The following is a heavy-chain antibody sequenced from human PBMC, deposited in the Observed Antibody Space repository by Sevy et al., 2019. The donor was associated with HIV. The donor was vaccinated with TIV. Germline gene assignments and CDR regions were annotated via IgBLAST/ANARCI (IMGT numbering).Heavy chain of an antibody. J-gene: IGHJ4*02. CDR3: ARQGYSYGQKGPYYFDY. CDR1: SNSINSYY. V-gene: IGHV4-59*08. Sequence: SETLSLTCTVSSNSINSYYWSWIRQPPGKGLKWIGYIYYSGTTNYNPSLKTRVTISLDTSTNQFSLKVTSVTAADTAVYYCARQGYSYGQKGPYYFDYWGQGALVTVSS. D-gene: IGHD5-12*01. CDR2: IYYSGTT.